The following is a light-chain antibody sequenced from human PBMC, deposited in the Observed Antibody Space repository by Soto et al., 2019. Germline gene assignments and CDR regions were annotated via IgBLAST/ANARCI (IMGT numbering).Light chain of an antibody. Sequence: EIEMTQSPATLSVSPGERATLSCRASQSVSTNVAWYQQKPGQAPRLLIYGASIRATTTPAKFSGSGSGTEFTLTISSLQPEDVATYYCQKYNSAPLTFGGGTKVEIK. CDR1: QSVSTN. V-gene: IGKV3-15*01. CDR3: QKYNSAPLT. J-gene: IGKJ4*01. CDR2: GAS.